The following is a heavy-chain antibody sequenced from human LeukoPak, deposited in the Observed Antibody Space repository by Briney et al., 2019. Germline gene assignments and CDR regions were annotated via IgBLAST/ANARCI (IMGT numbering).Heavy chain of an antibody. CDR2: IYHSGST. V-gene: IGHV4-59*01. CDR3: AGRPSDYGDYFGMDV. J-gene: IGHJ6*02. Sequence: ASETLSLTCTVSGGSISSYYWSWIRQPPGKGLEWIGYIYHSGSTNYNPSLKSRVTISVDTSKNQFSLKLSSVTAADTAVYYCAGRPSDYGDYFGMDVWGQGTTVTVSS. CDR1: GGSISSYY. D-gene: IGHD4-17*01.